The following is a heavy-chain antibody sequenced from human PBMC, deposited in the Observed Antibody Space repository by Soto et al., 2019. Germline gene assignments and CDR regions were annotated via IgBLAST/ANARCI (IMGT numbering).Heavy chain of an antibody. V-gene: IGHV4-59*01. J-gene: IGHJ6*02. CDR2: IYYSGST. CDR3: ARVPYYYGMDV. Sequence: PSETLSLTCTVSGFSISSYYWSWIRQPPGKGLEWIGYIYYSGSTNYNPSLKSRVTISVDTSKNQFSLKLSSVTAADTAVYYCARVPYYYGMDVWGQGTTVTVLL. CDR1: GFSISSYY.